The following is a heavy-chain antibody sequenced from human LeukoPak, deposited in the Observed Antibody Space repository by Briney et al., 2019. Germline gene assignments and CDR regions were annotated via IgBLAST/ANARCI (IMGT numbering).Heavy chain of an antibody. CDR1: GGSISSYY. CDR2: IYYSGST. J-gene: IGHJ5*02. V-gene: IGHV4-59*01. CDR3: ARDRVTVAGQYQNWFDP. D-gene: IGHD6-19*01. Sequence: SETLSLTCTASGGSISSYYWSWIRQPPGKGLEWIGYIYYSGSTNYNPSLKSRVTISVDTSKNQFSLKLSSVTAADTAVHYGARDRVTVAGQYQNWFDPWGQGTLVTVSS.